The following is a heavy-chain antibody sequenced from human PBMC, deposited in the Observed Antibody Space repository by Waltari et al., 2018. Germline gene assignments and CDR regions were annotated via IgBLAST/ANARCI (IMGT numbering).Heavy chain of an antibody. D-gene: IGHD1-20*01. CDR2: IYSDGST. V-gene: IGHV3-53*04. J-gene: IGHJ5*02. Sequence: EVQLVESGGGLVQPGGSLRLSCAVSGFTVSSNYLGWVRQAPGKGVEWVSFIYSDGSTYYADSVKGRLTIPSHNSKNMLYLQMNSLRVEDTAVYYCARGPLTGTTAWFDPWGLGTLVTVSS. CDR1: GFTVSSNY. CDR3: ARGPLTGTTAWFDP.